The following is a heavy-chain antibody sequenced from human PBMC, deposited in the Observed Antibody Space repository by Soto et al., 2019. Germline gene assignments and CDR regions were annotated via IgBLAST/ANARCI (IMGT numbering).Heavy chain of an antibody. Sequence: ASVKVSCKSSGYTFTSYGISWVRQAPGQGLEWMGWISAYNGNTNYAQKLQGRVTMTTDTSTSTAYMELRSLRSDDTAVYYCARGLSDGYIKPPLYWGQGTLVTVSS. D-gene: IGHD5-12*01. CDR1: GYTFTSYG. V-gene: IGHV1-18*01. J-gene: IGHJ4*02. CDR3: ARGLSDGYIKPPLY. CDR2: ISAYNGNT.